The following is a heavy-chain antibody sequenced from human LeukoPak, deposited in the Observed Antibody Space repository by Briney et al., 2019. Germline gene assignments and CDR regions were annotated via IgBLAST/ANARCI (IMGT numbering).Heavy chain of an antibody. V-gene: IGHV3-74*01. CDR1: GFTFRSYW. D-gene: IGHD2-21*02. CDR2: INSDGSIT. J-gene: IGHJ4*02. CDR3: AALSCGGDCYPN. Sequence: GGSLRLSCAASGFTFRSYWMLWVRQAPGKGLVWVSNINSDGSITNYADSVKGRFTISRDNAKNTLYLQMNSLRAEDTAVYYCAALSCGGDCYPNWGQGTLVTVSS.